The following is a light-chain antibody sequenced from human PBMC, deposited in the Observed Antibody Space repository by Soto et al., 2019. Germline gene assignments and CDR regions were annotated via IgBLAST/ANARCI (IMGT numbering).Light chain of an antibody. CDR2: GNS. CDR3: QSYDSSLSGFYV. Sequence: QSVLTQPPSVSGAPGQRVTISCTGSSSNIGAGYDVHWYQQLPGTAPKLLIYGNSNRPSGVPDRFSGSKSGTSASLAITGLQAEGEADYYCQSYDSSLSGFYVFGTGTKRTVL. V-gene: IGLV1-40*01. CDR1: SSNIGAGYD. J-gene: IGLJ1*01.